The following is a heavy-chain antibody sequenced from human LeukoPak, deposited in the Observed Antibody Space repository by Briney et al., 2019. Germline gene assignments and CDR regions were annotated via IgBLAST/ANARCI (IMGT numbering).Heavy chain of an antibody. CDR3: ARVGSGWPEFDY. Sequence: SETLSLTCTVSGGSISSYYWSWIRQPPGKGLEWIGYIYYSGSTNYNPSLKSRVTISVDTSKNQFSLKLSSVTAADTAVYYCARVGSGWPEFDYWGQGTLVTVSS. CDR1: GGSISSYY. V-gene: IGHV4-59*01. D-gene: IGHD6-19*01. J-gene: IGHJ4*02. CDR2: IYYSGST.